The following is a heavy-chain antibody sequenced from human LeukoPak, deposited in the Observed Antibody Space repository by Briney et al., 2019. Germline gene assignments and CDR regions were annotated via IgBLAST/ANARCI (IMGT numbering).Heavy chain of an antibody. CDR3: ARTIQLWSPPYDAFDI. V-gene: IGHV4-39*01. D-gene: IGHD5-18*01. J-gene: IGHJ3*02. CDR1: GGSISSSSYY. CDR2: IYYSGST. Sequence: SETLSLTCTVSGGSISSSSYYWGWIRQPPGKGLEWIGSIYYSGSTYYNPSLKCRVTISVDTSKNQFSLKLSSVTAADTAVYYCARTIQLWSPPYDAFDIWGQGTMVTVSS.